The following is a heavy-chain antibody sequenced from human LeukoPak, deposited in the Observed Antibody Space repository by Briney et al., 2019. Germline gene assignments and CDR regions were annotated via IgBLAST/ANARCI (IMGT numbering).Heavy chain of an antibody. Sequence: SETLSLTCTVSGYSISSGYYWGWIRQPPGKGLEWIGSIYHSESTNYNPSLKSRVTMSVDTSKNQFSLKLSSVTAADTAVYYCARVSSSWYEDWYFDLWGRGTLVSVSS. J-gene: IGHJ2*01. CDR2: IYHSEST. D-gene: IGHD6-13*01. CDR1: GYSISSGYY. CDR3: ARVSSSWYEDWYFDL. V-gene: IGHV4-38-2*02.